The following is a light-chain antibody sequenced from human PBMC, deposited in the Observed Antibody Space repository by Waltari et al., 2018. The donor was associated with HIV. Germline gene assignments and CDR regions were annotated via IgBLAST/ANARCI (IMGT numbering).Light chain of an antibody. Sequence: QSVLTQPPSASGTPGQRVPISCSGSSSTIGSNFVYWFQQLPGTAPKLLIYRNDKRPSGVPDRFSGSKSGPSASLAISGLRSEDDADYYCASWDDSLSGLVFGGGTNLTVL. V-gene: IGLV1-47*01. CDR1: SSTIGSNF. J-gene: IGLJ2*01. CDR3: ASWDDSLSGLV. CDR2: RND.